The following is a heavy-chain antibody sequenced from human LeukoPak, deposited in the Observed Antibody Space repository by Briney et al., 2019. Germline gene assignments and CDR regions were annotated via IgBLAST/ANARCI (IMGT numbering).Heavy chain of an antibody. Sequence: SETLSLTCAVYGGSFSGYYWSWIRQPPGKGLEWIGEINHSGSTNYNPSLKSRVTISVDTSKNQFSLKLSSVTAADTAVYYCASVKGALAYYYYYYGMDVWGQGTTVTVSS. CDR1: GGSFSGYY. CDR3: ASVKGALAYYYYYYGMDV. CDR2: INHSGST. V-gene: IGHV4-34*01. D-gene: IGHD3-16*01. J-gene: IGHJ6*02.